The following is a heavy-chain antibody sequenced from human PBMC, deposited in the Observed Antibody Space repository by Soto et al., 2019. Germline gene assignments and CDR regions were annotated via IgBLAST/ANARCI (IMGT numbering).Heavy chain of an antibody. CDR1: GYTFTSYD. CDR2: MNPNSGNT. D-gene: IGHD3-3*02. CDR3: AGGEFHFLSCFSKFPILYHHLQGNDV. V-gene: IGHV1-8*01. Sequence: ASVKVSCKASGYTFTSYDINWVRQATGQGLEWMGWMNPNSGNTGYAQKFQGRVTMTRNTSISTAYMELSSLRSEDTAVYYCAGGEFHFLSCFSKFPILYHHLQGNDVWGQRNTVTVSS. J-gene: IGHJ6*01.